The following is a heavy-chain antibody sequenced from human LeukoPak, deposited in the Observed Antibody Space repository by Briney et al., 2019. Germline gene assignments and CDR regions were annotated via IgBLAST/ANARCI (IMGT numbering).Heavy chain of an antibody. CDR1: GGSISSSSYY. V-gene: IGHV4-39*01. CDR2: IYYSGST. Sequence: PSETLSLTCTVSGGSISSSSYYWGWIRQPPGKGPEWIGSIYYSGSTYYNPSPKSRVTISVDTSKNQFSLKLSSVTAADAAVYYCARRPRRGATTRRDFQHWGQGTLVTVSS. D-gene: IGHD1-26*01. CDR3: ARRPRRGATTRRDFQH. J-gene: IGHJ1*01.